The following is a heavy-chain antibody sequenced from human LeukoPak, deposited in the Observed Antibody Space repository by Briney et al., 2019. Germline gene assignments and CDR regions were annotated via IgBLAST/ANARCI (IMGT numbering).Heavy chain of an antibody. V-gene: IGHV5-51*01. D-gene: IGHD2-2*01. CDR3: ARLFSTTLWYFDL. CDR2: IYPGDSDS. Sequence: GESLKISCEGSGYSFTNYWIGWERQMPGKGLEWMGIIYPGDSDSRYSPSFQGQVTISADKSISTTYLQWSSLKASDTAIYYCARLFSTTLWYFDLWGRGTLVTVSS. CDR1: GYSFTNYW. J-gene: IGHJ2*01.